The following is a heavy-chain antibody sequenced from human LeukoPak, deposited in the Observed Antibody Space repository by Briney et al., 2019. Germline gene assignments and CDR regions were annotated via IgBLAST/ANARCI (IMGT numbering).Heavy chain of an antibody. J-gene: IGHJ4*02. CDR2: IIPIFGTA. CDR1: GGTFSSYA. Sequence: SVKVSCKASGGTFSSYAISWVRQAPGQGLEWMGGIIPIFGTANYAQKFQGRVTITVDESTSTAYMELSSLRSEDTAVYYCASYCGGDCGTRGYYFDYWGQGTLVTVSS. D-gene: IGHD2-21*02. V-gene: IGHV1-69*13. CDR3: ASYCGGDCGTRGYYFDY.